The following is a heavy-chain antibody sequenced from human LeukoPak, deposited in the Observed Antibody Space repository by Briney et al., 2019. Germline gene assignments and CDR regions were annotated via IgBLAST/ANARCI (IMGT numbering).Heavy chain of an antibody. Sequence: GGSLRLSCAASGFTFSRYSMNWVRQAPGKGLEWVSSISSSSSYIYYADSVRGRFTISRDNAKNSLYLQMNSLRAEDTAAYYCARGTGIYAFDIWGQGTMVTVSS. V-gene: IGHV3-21*01. CDR3: ARGTGIYAFDI. J-gene: IGHJ3*02. D-gene: IGHD3-10*01. CDR1: GFTFSRYS. CDR2: ISSSSSYI.